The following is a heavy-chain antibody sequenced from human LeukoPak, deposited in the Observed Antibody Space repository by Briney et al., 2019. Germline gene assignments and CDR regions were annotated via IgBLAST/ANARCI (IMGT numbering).Heavy chain of an antibody. CDR3: AREILYDSTGYYL. Sequence: SETLSLTCAVYGGSFSGYYWSWIRQPPGKGLEWIGEINHSGSTNYNPSLKSRVTISVDTSENQFSLKLSSVTAADTAVYYCAREILYDSTGYYLWGQGTVVTVSS. V-gene: IGHV4-34*01. J-gene: IGHJ4*02. CDR1: GGSFSGYY. D-gene: IGHD3-22*01. CDR2: INHSGST.